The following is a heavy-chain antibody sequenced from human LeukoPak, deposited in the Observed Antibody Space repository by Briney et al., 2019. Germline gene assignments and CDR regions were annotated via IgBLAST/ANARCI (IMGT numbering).Heavy chain of an antibody. Sequence: SETLSLTCTVTGGSISSYYWSWIRQPAGKGLEWIGRIYTSGSTNYNPSLKSRVTMSVDTSKNQFSLKLSSVTAADTAVYYCVPYYYDSSGYYYAPGWGQGTLVTVSS. CDR3: VPYYYDSSGYYYAPG. CDR1: GGSISSYY. V-gene: IGHV4-4*07. J-gene: IGHJ4*02. D-gene: IGHD3-22*01. CDR2: IYTSGST.